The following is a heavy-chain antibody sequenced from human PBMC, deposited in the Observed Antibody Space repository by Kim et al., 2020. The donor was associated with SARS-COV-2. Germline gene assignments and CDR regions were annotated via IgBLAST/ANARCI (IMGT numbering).Heavy chain of an antibody. Sequence: ASVKVSCKASGYTFTSYDINWVRQATGQGLEWMGWMNPNSGNTGYAQKFQGRVTMTRNTSISTAYMELSSLRSEDTAVYYCARVRRDTAGLRYFDWLPGAYYDSGMDVWGQGTTVTVSS. CDR1: GYTFTSYD. CDR3: ARVRRDTAGLRYFDWLPGAYYDSGMDV. D-gene: IGHD3-9*01. J-gene: IGHJ6*02. V-gene: IGHV1-8*01. CDR2: MNPNSGNT.